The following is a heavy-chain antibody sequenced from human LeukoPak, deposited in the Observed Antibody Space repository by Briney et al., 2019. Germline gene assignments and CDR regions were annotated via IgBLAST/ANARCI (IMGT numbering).Heavy chain of an antibody. Sequence: SETLSLTCTVSGYSISSGYYWGWIRQPPGKWLECIGSIYHSGSTYYNPSLKSRVTISVDTSKNQFSLKLSSVTAADTAVYYCARVRPSGGGTPIDYWGQGTLVTVSS. CDR3: ARVRPSGGGTPIDY. CDR1: GYSISSGYY. CDR2: IYHSGST. D-gene: IGHD1-26*01. J-gene: IGHJ4*02. V-gene: IGHV4-38-2*02.